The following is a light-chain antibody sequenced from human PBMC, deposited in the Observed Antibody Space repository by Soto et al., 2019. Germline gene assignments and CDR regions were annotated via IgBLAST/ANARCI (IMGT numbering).Light chain of an antibody. J-gene: IGKJ3*01. Sequence: EIVLTQSPGTLSLSPGERATLSCRASQSVSSSYLAWYQQKPGQAPRLLIYGASSRATGIPDRFSGSGSGTDFTLTISRLETEDFAVYYCQQYGSSPMGSTFGPGTKVDIK. V-gene: IGKV3-20*01. CDR3: QQYGSSPMGST. CDR1: QSVSSSY. CDR2: GAS.